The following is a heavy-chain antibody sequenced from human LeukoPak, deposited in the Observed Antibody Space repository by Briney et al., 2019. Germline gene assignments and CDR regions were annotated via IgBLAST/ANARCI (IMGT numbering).Heavy chain of an antibody. CDR2: ISYDGSNK. V-gene: IGHV3-30*03. D-gene: IGHD3/OR15-3a*01. CDR1: GFAFSSYG. CDR3: ARDRTSSINPGYFDY. J-gene: IGHJ4*02. Sequence: PGRSLRLSCAASGFAFSSYGMHWVRQAPGKGLEWVAVISYDGSNKYYADSVKGRFTISRDNSKNTLYLQMNSLRAEDTAVYYCARDRTSSINPGYFDYWGQGTLVTVSS.